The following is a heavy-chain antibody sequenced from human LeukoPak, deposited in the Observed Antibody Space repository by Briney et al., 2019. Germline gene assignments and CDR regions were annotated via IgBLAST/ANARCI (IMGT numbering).Heavy chain of an antibody. CDR2: IRYDGNNK. CDR3: AKGDSGWYIGDFDY. J-gene: IGHJ4*02. Sequence: GGSLRLSCGASGFTFSNYGMLWVRQAPGKGLEWVAFIRYDGNNKLYADSMKGRFTISRDNSKNTLYLQMNSLRAEDTAVYYCAKGDSGWYIGDFDYWGQGTLVTVSS. D-gene: IGHD6-19*01. CDR1: GFTFSNYG. V-gene: IGHV3-30*02.